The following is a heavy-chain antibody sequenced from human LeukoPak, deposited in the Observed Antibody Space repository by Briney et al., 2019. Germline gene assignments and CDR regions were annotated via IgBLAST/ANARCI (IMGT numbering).Heavy chain of an antibody. CDR2: IYYSGST. J-gene: IGHJ4*02. D-gene: IGHD2-21*01. CDR1: GVSSSRSSYY. CDR3: ARRIPTFFFAN. Sequence: KPSETLSFTCTVSGVSSSRSSYYCGWVRQPPGKGLDWIGSIYYSGSTYYNPSLKSRVTISVDTAKNHFSLKLTSAAAATTAVYYCARRIPTFFFANWGRGTLVTVSS. V-gene: IGHV4-39*01.